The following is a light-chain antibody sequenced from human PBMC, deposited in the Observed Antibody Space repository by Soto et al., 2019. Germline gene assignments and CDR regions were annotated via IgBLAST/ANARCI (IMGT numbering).Light chain of an antibody. J-gene: IGKJ1*01. Sequence: DIPMSQSPSTLSASVGDRVTITCRASRSLTRWLAWYQQKPGRAPKLLIYETSILQSGVPSRFSGSGSGTDFTLTISGVHPDDIATYDCQQYSTFWTFGQGTRVEVK. V-gene: IGKV1-5*03. CDR3: QQYSTFWT. CDR1: RSLTRW. CDR2: ETS.